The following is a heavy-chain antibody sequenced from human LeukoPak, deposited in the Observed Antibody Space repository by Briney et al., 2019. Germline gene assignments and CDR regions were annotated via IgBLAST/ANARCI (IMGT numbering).Heavy chain of an antibody. CDR3: AKGSGSPDAFDI. Sequence: PGGSLRLSCAASGFTFSGYAMSWVRQAPGKGLEWVSAISGSGGSTYYADSVKGRFTISRDNSKNTLYLQMNSPRAEDTAVYYCAKGSGSPDAFDIWGQGTMVTVSS. V-gene: IGHV3-23*01. J-gene: IGHJ3*02. CDR2: ISGSGGST. CDR1: GFTFSGYA. D-gene: IGHD1-26*01.